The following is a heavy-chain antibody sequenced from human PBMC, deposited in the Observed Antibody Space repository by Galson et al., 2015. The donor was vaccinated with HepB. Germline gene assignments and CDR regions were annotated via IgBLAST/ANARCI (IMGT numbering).Heavy chain of an antibody. V-gene: IGHV3-7*03. CDR2: IKQDGSEA. J-gene: IGHJ4*02. Sequence: SLRLSCAASGFTFSGYWMSWVRQAPGKGLEWVANIKQDGSEADYVDSVKGRFTISRDNAKDSVYLLMDSLRAEDTAVYYCARRRDAYNPHFDCWGQGTLVTVS. CDR1: GFTFSGYW. CDR3: ARRRDAYNPHFDC. D-gene: IGHD5-24*01.